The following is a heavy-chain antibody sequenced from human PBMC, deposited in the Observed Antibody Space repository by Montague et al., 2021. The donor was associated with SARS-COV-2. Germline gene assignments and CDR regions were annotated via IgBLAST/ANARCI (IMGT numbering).Heavy chain of an antibody. CDR1: GGSITSYY. Sequence: SETLSLTCGVSGGSITSYYWSWIRQPAGKGPEWIGRIYTSGSTNHSPSLKSRVTISIDTSRNHLSLKLTSVTAADTAVYYCARDSRASDWGDWYRGFDVWGQGTTVTVSS. CDR3: ARDSRASDWGDWYRGFDV. V-gene: IGHV4-4*07. D-gene: IGHD2-21*01. CDR2: IYTSGST. J-gene: IGHJ6*02.